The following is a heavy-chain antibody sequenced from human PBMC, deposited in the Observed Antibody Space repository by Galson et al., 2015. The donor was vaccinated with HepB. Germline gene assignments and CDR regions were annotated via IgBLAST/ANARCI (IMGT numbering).Heavy chain of an antibody. D-gene: IGHD3-22*01. CDR1: GFTFGDYA. CDR3: TRVQDGYDSSGYDPDFDY. V-gene: IGHV3-49*04. Sequence: SLRLSCAASGFTFGDYAMSWVRQAPGKGLEWVGFIRSKAYGGTTEYAASVKGRFTISRDDSKSIAYLQMNSLKTEDTAVYYCTRVQDGYDSSGYDPDFDYWGQGTLVTVSS. J-gene: IGHJ4*02. CDR2: IRSKAYGGTT.